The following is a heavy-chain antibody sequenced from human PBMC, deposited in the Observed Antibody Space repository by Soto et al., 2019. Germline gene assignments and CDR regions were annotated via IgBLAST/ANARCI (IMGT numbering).Heavy chain of an antibody. CDR2: IRSSTSYI. D-gene: IGHD2-21*01. CDR1: GFSFSDYS. CDR3: IRETSPCGLDY. J-gene: IGHJ4*02. V-gene: IGHV3-21*04. Sequence: PGGSLRLSCAASGFSFSDYSVNWVRQAPGKGLEWVSSIRSSTSYIYYADSVKGRFTISRDNAKNSRYLHMSSLRNEDTALYYCIRETSPCGLDYWGQGTLVTVSS.